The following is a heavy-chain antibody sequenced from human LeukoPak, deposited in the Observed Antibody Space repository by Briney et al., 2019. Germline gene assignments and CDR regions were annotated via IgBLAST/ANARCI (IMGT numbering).Heavy chain of an antibody. V-gene: IGHV3-30-3*01. D-gene: IGHD6-6*01. CDR1: GFTFSSYS. Sequence: GRSLRLSCAASGFTFSSYSIHWVRQAPGKGLEWVAFISNDGSNQYYADSVKGRFTISRDNSKNTLYLQMNSLRAEDTAVYFCARDGVATGVYFDRWRQGTLVTVCS. CDR3: ARDGVATGVYFDR. CDR2: ISNDGSNQ. J-gene: IGHJ4*02.